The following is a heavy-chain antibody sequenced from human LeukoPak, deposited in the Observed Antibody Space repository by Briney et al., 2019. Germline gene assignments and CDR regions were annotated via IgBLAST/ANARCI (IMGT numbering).Heavy chain of an antibody. J-gene: IGHJ6*02. D-gene: IGHD3-16*01. V-gene: IGHV4-59*01. CDR3: ARDVGEGDYYYGMDV. Sequence: ASETLSLTCTVSGGSISSYYWSWIRQPPGKGLEWIGDIYYSGSTNYNPSLKSRVTISVDTSKNQFSLKLSSVTAADTAVYYCARDVGEGDYYYGMDVWGQGTTVTVSS. CDR1: GGSISSYY. CDR2: IYYSGST.